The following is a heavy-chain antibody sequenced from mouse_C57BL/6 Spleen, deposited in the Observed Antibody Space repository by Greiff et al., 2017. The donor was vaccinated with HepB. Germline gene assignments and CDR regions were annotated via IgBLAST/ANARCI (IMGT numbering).Heavy chain of an antibody. Sequence: QVQLQQSGAELVRPGASVTLSCKASGYTFTDYEMHWVKQTPVHGLEWIGAIDPETGGTAYNQKFKGKAILTADKSSSTAYMELRSLTSEDSAVYYCTREGAHYYGSSYEGYFDYWGQGTTLTVSS. D-gene: IGHD1-1*01. J-gene: IGHJ2*01. CDR2: IDPETGGT. CDR3: TREGAHYYGSSYEGYFDY. CDR1: GYTFTDYE. V-gene: IGHV1-15*01.